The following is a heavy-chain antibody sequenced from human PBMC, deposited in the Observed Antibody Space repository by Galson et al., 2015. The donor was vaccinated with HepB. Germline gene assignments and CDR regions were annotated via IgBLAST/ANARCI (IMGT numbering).Heavy chain of an antibody. CDR3: AGNYYGSGSYHNAFDI. Sequence: SVKVSCKASGYTFTSYYMHWVRQAPGQGLEWMGIIDTSGGTTSYAQRLQGRVTMTRDTSTSTVYMELSSLRSEDTAVYYCAGNYYGSGSYHNAFDIWGQGTMVTVSS. V-gene: IGHV1-46*04. D-gene: IGHD3-10*01. CDR2: IDTSGGTT. CDR1: GYTFTSYY. J-gene: IGHJ3*02.